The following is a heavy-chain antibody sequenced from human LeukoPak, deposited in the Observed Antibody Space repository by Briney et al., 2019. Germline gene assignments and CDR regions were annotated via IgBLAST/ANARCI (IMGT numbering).Heavy chain of an antibody. CDR2: IGYDGTNK. Sequence: GGSLRLSCAASGFSFSNYGMHWVRQAPGKGLEWVAIIGYDGTNKYYTASVKGRFTISRENSKNTLYLEMNSLRAEATAVYYCARDDSGSQQSCWGQGTLVTVSS. J-gene: IGHJ4*02. V-gene: IGHV3-33*01. CDR1: GFSFSNYG. D-gene: IGHD1-26*01. CDR3: ARDDSGSQQSC.